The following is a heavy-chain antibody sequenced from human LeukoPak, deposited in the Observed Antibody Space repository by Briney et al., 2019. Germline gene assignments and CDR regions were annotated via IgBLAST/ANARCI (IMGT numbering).Heavy chain of an antibody. J-gene: IGHJ4*02. Sequence: GGSLRLSCAASGFTFSSYGMHWVRQAPGKGLEWVAVISYDGSNKYYADSVKGRFTISRDNSKNTLYLQMNSLRAEDTAEYYCANEPYCSSNSCYAYWGQGTLVTVSS. CDR1: GFTFSSYG. CDR2: ISYDGSNK. V-gene: IGHV3-30*18. D-gene: IGHD2-2*01. CDR3: ANEPYCSSNSCYAY.